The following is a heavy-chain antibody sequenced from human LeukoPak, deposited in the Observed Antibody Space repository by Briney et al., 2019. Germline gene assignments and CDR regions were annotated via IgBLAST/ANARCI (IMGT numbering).Heavy chain of an antibody. CDR1: GYTLTELC. V-gene: IGHV1-24*01. CDR3: ATDRGYDFWSGYYRELWFDP. Sequence: ASVKVSCKVSGYTLTELCMHWVRQAPGKGLEWMGGFDPEDGETIYAQKFQGRVTMTEDTSTDTAYMELSSLRSEDTAVYYCATDRGYDFWSGYYRELWFDPWGQGTLVTVSS. D-gene: IGHD3-3*01. CDR2: FDPEDGET. J-gene: IGHJ5*02.